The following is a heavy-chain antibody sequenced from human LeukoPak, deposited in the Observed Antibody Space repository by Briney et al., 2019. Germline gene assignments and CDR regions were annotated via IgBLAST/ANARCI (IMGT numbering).Heavy chain of an antibody. CDR1: GYSISNGYY. J-gene: IGHJ5*02. CDR2: MYHSGST. D-gene: IGHD6-13*01. Sequence: SETLSLTCTVSGYSISNGYYWGWIRQPPGKGLEWIGSMYHSGSTYYNPSLKSRVTISVDTSKNQFSLKLTSVTAADTAVYYCARGRRIAAAGTINWFDPWGQGTLVTVSS. CDR3: ARGRRIAAAGTINWFDP. V-gene: IGHV4-38-2*02.